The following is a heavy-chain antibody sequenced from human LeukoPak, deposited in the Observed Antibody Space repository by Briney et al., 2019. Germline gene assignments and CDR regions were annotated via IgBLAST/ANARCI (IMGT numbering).Heavy chain of an antibody. Sequence: GSLRLSCAASGFTFSSYWMNWVRQAPGKGLEWVANIKQDGSEKYYVDSVKGRFTISKDNADNSLYLQMSSLRVEDTAVYYCARDLRVGATGAFDLWGPGTMVTVSS. J-gene: IGHJ3*01. D-gene: IGHD1-26*01. CDR3: ARDLRVGATGAFDL. V-gene: IGHV3-7*01. CDR2: IKQDGSEK. CDR1: GFTFSSYW.